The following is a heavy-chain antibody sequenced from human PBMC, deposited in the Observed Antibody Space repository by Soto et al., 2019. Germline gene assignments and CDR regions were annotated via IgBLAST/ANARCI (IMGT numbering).Heavy chain of an antibody. D-gene: IGHD2-2*01. V-gene: IGHV3-23*05. CDR3: AIARHCSSAACPAAE. CDR1: GFPFSTSG. CDR2: IGPTANT. J-gene: IGHJ4*02. Sequence: EVQLLESGGGLVQPGGSLILSCAASGFPFSTSGILWLRQPPGEGLEWVSAIGPTANTNYRDSVKGRFTISRDNSRKTVFLQMNALRPEDTALYYCAIARHCSSAACPAAEWGQGTLITVSS.